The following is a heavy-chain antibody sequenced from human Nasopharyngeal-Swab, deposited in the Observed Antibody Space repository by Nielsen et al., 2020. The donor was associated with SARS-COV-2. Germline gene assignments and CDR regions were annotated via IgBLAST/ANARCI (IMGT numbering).Heavy chain of an antibody. CDR1: GYSFTSYW. CDR3: ARLQPDYGCKYNWFDP. J-gene: IGHJ5*02. D-gene: IGHD4-23*01. CDR2: IYPGDSDT. Sequence: GGSLRLSCKGSGYSFTSYWIGWVRKMPGKGLEWMGIIYPGDSDTRYSPSFQGKVTISADKSISTAYLQWSSLKASDTAMYYCARLQPDYGCKYNWFDPWGQGTLVTVSS. V-gene: IGHV5-51*01.